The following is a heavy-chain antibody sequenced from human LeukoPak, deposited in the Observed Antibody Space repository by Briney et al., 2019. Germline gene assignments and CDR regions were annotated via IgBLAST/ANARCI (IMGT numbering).Heavy chain of an antibody. V-gene: IGHV1-2*02. J-gene: IGHJ4*02. Sequence: GASVKVSCKASGYTFTGYYMHWVRQAPGQGLEWMGWINPNSGGTNYAQKFQGRVTMTRDTSISTAYMELSRLRSDDTAVYYCARGGTSMVRGVITHFDYWGQGTLVTVSS. D-gene: IGHD3-10*01. CDR2: INPNSGGT. CDR3: ARGGTSMVRGVITHFDY. CDR1: GYTFTGYY.